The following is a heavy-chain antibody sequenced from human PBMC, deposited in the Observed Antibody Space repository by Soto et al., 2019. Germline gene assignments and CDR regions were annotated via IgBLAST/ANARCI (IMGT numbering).Heavy chain of an antibody. J-gene: IGHJ6*02. V-gene: IGHV1-18*01. CDR1: GYTFTSYG. CDR3: ARGGYSSSWYPYYYYYYYGMDV. D-gene: IGHD6-13*01. CDR2: ISAYNGNT. Sequence: ASVKVFCKASGYTFTSYGISWVRQAPGQGLEWMGWISAYNGNTNYAQKLQGRVTMTRNTSISTAYMELSSLRSEDTAVYYCARGGYSSSWYPYYYYYYYGMDVWGQGTTVTVSS.